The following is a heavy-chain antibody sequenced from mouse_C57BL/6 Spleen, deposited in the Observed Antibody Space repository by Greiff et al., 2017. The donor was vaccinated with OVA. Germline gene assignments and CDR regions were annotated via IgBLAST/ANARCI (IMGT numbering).Heavy chain of an antibody. CDR1: GYTFTSYW. J-gene: IGHJ4*01. Sequence: VQLQQPGTELVKPGASVKLSCTASGYTFTSYWMHWVKQRPGQGLEWIGNINPSNGGTNYNEKFKSKATLTVDTSSSTAYMQLSSLTSEDSAVYYCARSPQAYYSNYYAMDYWGQGTSVTVSS. CDR2: INPSNGGT. D-gene: IGHD2-5*01. CDR3: ARSPQAYYSNYYAMDY. V-gene: IGHV1-53*01.